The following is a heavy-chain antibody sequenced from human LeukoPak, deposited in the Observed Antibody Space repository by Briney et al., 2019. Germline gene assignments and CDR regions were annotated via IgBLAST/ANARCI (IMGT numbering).Heavy chain of an antibody. CDR2: INTDGSST. CDR3: ASANSGYYDY. D-gene: IGHD3-9*01. V-gene: IGHV3-74*01. J-gene: IGHJ4*02. Sequence: GGSLRLSCAASGFTFSSYWMHWVRQAPGKGLVWVSRINTDGSSTTYADSVKGRFTISRDNAKNTLYLQMNSLRAEDTAVYYCASANSGYYDYWGQGTLVTVSS. CDR1: GFTFSSYW.